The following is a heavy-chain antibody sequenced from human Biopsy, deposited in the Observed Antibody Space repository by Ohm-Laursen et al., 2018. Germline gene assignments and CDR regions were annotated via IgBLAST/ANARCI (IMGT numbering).Heavy chain of an antibody. CDR2: INPMFGTA. Sequence: SSVKVSCKASGATFSNYAINWLRKAPGQGLEWMGGINPMFGTAKYAQRFQGRVTITADKSTSTADMELSSLRSDDTAVYYCARSFGVVINFEHNWYDPWGQGTLVTVSS. V-gene: IGHV1-69*06. CDR3: ARSFGVVINFEHNWYDP. CDR1: GATFSNYA. J-gene: IGHJ5*02. D-gene: IGHD3-3*01.